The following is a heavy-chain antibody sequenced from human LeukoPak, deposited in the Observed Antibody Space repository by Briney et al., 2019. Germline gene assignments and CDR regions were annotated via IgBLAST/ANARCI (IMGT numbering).Heavy chain of an antibody. D-gene: IGHD3-10*01. CDR1: GFTFSSYW. CDR2: IKEDGSEK. CDR3: ALNPDYYGSGSFDY. J-gene: IGHJ4*02. Sequence: GGSLRLSCAASGFTFSSYWMSWVRQAPGKGLEWVADIKEDGSEKYYVDSVKGRFTISRDNAKNSRYLQMNSLRAEDTAVYYCALNPDYYGSGSFDYWGQGTLVTVSS. V-gene: IGHV3-7*01.